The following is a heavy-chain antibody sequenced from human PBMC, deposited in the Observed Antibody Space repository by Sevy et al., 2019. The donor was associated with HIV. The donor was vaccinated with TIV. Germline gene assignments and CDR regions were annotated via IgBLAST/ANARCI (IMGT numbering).Heavy chain of an antibody. D-gene: IGHD6-13*01. V-gene: IGHV3-21*01. J-gene: IGHJ3*02. Sequence: GGSLRLSCAASGFTFSSYSMNWVRQAPGKGLEWVSSISSSSSYIYYADSEKGRFTISRDNAKNSLYLQMNSLRAEDTAVYYCARDLGIAAAGTLDAFDIWGQGTMVTVSS. CDR1: GFTFSSYS. CDR3: ARDLGIAAAGTLDAFDI. CDR2: ISSSSSYI.